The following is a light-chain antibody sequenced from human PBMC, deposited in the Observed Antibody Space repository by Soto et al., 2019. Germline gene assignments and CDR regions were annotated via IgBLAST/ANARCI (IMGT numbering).Light chain of an antibody. CDR1: QSVSSSY. Sequence: FVLPQYPCTLSLSPGERSTLSCRAGQSVSSSYLAWYQQKPGQAPRLLIYAASSRATGIPDRFSGSGSGTDFTLTINRLEPEDFAVYYCQQYGSSITFGQGTRLEIK. CDR2: AAS. CDR3: QQYGSSIT. V-gene: IGKV3-20*01. J-gene: IGKJ5*01.